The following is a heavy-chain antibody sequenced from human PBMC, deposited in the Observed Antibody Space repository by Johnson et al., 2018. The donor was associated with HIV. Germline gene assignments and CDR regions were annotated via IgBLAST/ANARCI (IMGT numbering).Heavy chain of an antibody. CDR2: ITRKSGNM. J-gene: IGHJ3*02. CDR3: AKGVRAGISGTYDVFDI. Sequence: VQLVESGGGLIQPGGSLRLSCAASGFTVSSNYMSWVRQAPGKGLEWVSGITRKSGNMGYADSVKGRFTISRDNAKNSLYLQMNSLRPEDTALYHCAKGVRAGISGTYDVFDIWGQGTMVTVSS. CDR1: GFTVSSNY. V-gene: IGHV3-9*01. D-gene: IGHD1-7*01.